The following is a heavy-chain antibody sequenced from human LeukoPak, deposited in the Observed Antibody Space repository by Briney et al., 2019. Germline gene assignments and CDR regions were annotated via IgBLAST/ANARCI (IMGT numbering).Heavy chain of an antibody. CDR1: GFTFSSHG. CDR2: IRYDGSNK. D-gene: IGHD1-26*01. J-gene: IGHJ4*02. V-gene: IGHV3-30*02. Sequence: GGSLRLSCAASGFTFSSHGMHWVRQAPGKGLEWVAFIRYDGSNKYYADSVKGRFTISRDNSKNTLYLQLNSLRAEDSAVYYCARVSLSGSSDIDYWGQGTLVTVSS. CDR3: ARVSLSGSSDIDY.